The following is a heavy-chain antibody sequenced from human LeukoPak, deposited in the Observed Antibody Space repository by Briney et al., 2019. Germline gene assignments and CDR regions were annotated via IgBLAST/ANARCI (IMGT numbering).Heavy chain of an antibody. Sequence: ASVKVSCEASGYTFSDYYIHWVRQAPGQGLEWMGWINPYTGGTNSAQKFQGRVTMTRDTPISTAYMALSRLRSDDTAVYYCARNSPYYSYMDVWGKGTTVTVSS. CDR2: INPYTGGT. V-gene: IGHV1-2*02. J-gene: IGHJ6*03. CDR3: ARNSPYYSYMDV. CDR1: GYTFSDYY. D-gene: IGHD2-21*01.